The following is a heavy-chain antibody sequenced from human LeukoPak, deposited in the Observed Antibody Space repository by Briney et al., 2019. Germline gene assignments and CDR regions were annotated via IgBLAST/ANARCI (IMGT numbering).Heavy chain of an antibody. V-gene: IGHV4-59*01. J-gene: IGHJ4*02. CDR1: GGSISSYF. CDR3: AKASVARAVLFDS. Sequence: PSETLSLTCTVSGGSISSYFWNWIRQPPGQGLEWIGYMSNTGITKYNPSLKSRVTISADTSKNQFSLNLKSVTAADTAVYYCAKASVARAVLFDSWGQGTLGAVSS. CDR2: MSNTGIT. D-gene: IGHD4-23*01.